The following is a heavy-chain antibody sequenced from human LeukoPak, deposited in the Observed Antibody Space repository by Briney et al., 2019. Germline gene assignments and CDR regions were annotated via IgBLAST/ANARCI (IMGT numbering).Heavy chain of an antibody. J-gene: IGHJ4*02. CDR2: INPNSGGT. V-gene: IGHV1-2*02. D-gene: IGHD2-2*01. CDR1: GYTFTGYY. Sequence: ASVKVSCKASGYTFTGYYMHWVRQAPGQGLEWMGWINPNSGGTNYAQKFQGRVTMTRDTSISTAYMELSRLRSDDTAVYYCARGPYRIVVVPAAITSFDYWRQGTLVTVSS. CDR3: ARGPYRIVVVPAAITSFDY.